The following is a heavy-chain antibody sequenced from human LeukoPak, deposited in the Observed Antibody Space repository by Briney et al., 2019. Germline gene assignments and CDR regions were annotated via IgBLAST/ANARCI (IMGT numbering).Heavy chain of an antibody. CDR2: INHSGST. V-gene: IGHV4-34*01. CDR1: GGSFSGYY. J-gene: IGHJ4*02. Sequence: SETLSLTRAVYGGSFSGYYWSWIRQPPGKGLEWIGEINHSGSTNYNPSLKSRVTISVDTSKNQFSLKLSSVTAADTAVYYCAALVVTATRDYWGQGTLVTVSS. D-gene: IGHD2-21*02. CDR3: AALVVTATRDY.